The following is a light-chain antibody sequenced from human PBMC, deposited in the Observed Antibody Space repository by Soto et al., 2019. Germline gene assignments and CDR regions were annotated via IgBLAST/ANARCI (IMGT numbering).Light chain of an antibody. V-gene: IGLV2-11*01. CDR2: DVS. CDR3: CSYAGSYPYVV. J-gene: IGLJ2*01. Sequence: QAVVTQPRSVSGSPGQSVTISCTGTSSDVGGYNYVSWYQQHPGKAPKLMIYDVSKRPSGVPDRFSGSKSVNTASLTISGLQAEDEADYYCCSYAGSYPYVVFGGGTKLTVL. CDR1: SSDVGGYNY.